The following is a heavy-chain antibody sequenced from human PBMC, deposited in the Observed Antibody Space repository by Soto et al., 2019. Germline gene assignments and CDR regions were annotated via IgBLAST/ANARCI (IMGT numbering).Heavy chain of an antibody. Sequence: QVHLVQSGAEVRKPGASVKVSCKGSGYTFTSCGITWVRQAPGQGLEWMGWISAHNGNTNYAQKLQGRVTVPRDTSTSTAYMELRSLRSDDTAVYYCARGRYGDYWGQGALVTVSS. J-gene: IGHJ4*02. D-gene: IGHD1-1*01. CDR2: ISAHNGNT. V-gene: IGHV1-18*01. CDR1: GYTFTSCG. CDR3: ARGRYGDY.